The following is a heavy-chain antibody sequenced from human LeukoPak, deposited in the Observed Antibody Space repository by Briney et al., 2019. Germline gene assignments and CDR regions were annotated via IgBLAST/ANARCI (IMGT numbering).Heavy chain of an antibody. V-gene: IGHV3-74*01. CDR2: INTDGSSI. Sequence: PGGSLRLSCAASGFTFSTYWMYWIRQVPGKGLVWVSRINTDGSSISYADSVKGRFTVSRDNAKNTLYLQMDSLRGDDTGVYYCTRDLVTGAGAFDKWGQGTLVTVSS. CDR3: TRDLVTGAGAFDK. J-gene: IGHJ4*02. D-gene: IGHD6-19*01. CDR1: GFTFSTYW.